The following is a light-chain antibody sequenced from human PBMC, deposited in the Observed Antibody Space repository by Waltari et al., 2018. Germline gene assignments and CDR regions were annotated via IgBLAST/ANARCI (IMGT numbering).Light chain of an antibody. V-gene: IGKV1-39*01. CDR3: QQSYNTPYS. Sequence: DIQMTQSPSSLSASVGDRVTITCRASKTIKKFLNWYQQKPGKAPNLLIYAATNLQSGVPSRFSGSGSGTDFTLTISSLLREDFATYYCQQSYNTPYSFGRGTKLEIK. CDR2: AAT. J-gene: IGKJ2*03. CDR1: KTIKKF.